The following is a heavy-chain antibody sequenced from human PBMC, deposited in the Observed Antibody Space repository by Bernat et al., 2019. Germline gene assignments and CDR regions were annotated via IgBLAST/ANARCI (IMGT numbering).Heavy chain of an antibody. CDR2: IKSKSEGMTT. V-gene: IGHV3-15*01. Sequence: EVQLVESGGGLVKPGGSLRLSCAASGFTFSNAWMSWVRQAPGKGLECVGRIKSKSEGMTTDYAPPVKGRFTISRDDSKNTLYLQMNSLKTEDTAVYYCTTEGCSSTNCYTPNAFDVWGQGTMVTVSP. J-gene: IGHJ3*01. D-gene: IGHD2-2*02. CDR1: GFTFSNAW. CDR3: TTEGCSSTNCYTPNAFDV.